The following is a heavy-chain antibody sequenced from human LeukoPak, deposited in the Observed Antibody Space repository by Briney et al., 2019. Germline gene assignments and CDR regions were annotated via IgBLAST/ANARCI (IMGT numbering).Heavy chain of an antibody. CDR1: GFTFSSYS. V-gene: IGHV3-21*01. CDR2: ISSSSSYI. CDR3: ARDLRPKDTAMVTGPSASGMDV. Sequence: GGSLRLSCAASGFTFSSYSMNWVRQAPGKGLEWVSSISSSSSYIYYADSVKGRFTISRDNAKNSLYLQMNSLRAEDTAVYYCARDLRPKDTAMVTGPSASGMDVWGQGTTVTVSS. J-gene: IGHJ6*02. D-gene: IGHD5-18*01.